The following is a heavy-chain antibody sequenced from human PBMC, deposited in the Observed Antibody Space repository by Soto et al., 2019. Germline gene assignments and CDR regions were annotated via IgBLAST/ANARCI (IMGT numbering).Heavy chain of an antibody. Sequence: SETLSLTCAVSGGSISSSAWWSWVRQPPGKGLEWIGEIHHSGSTNYDPSLKRRITISVGRSKNQFSLELTSVTAADTAVDYCVGRSRTTAWGQGPHVPV. D-gene: IGHD1-7*01. J-gene: IGHJ4*02. CDR2: IHHSGST. CDR1: GGSISSSAW. CDR3: VGRSRTTA. V-gene: IGHV4-4*02.